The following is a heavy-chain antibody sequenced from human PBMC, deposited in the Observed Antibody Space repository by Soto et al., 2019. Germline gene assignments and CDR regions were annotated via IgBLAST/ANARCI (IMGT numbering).Heavy chain of an antibody. V-gene: IGHV4-31*03. CDR1: GGSISSGGYY. CDR2: IYYSGST. D-gene: IGHD6-13*01. Sequence: QVQLQESGPGLVKPSQTLSLTCTVSGGSISSGGYYWSWIRQHPGKGLEWIGYIYYSGSTYYNPSLKSRVTISVDTSKNQFSLKLSSVTAADTAVYYCARGFRIAAAGSSLFDYWGQGTLVTVSS. CDR3: ARGFRIAAAGSSLFDY. J-gene: IGHJ4*02.